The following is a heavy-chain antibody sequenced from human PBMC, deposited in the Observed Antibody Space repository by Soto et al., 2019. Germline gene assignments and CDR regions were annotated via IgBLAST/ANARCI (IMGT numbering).Heavy chain of an antibody. CDR1: GYTITGDG. D-gene: IGHD3-22*01. Sequence: APVKVSCKASGYTITGDGSGWLRRTPGQGLEWMGWISAYNGNTNYAQKLQGRVTMTTATSTSTGYMELRTLRSDDPAVYYCARYPSPIYDSSGYPVYWGQGTLVTVSS. CDR2: ISAYNGNT. J-gene: IGHJ4*02. CDR3: ARYPSPIYDSSGYPVY. V-gene: IGHV1-18*04.